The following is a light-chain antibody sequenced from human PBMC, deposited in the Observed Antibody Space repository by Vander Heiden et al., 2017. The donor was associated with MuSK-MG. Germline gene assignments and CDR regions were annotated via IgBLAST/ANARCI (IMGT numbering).Light chain of an antibody. CDR3: MQNLHNL. CDR1: QSLLHSNGYNY. Sequence: SGMTHSPLSLPVTPGEPASISCRSSQSLLHSNGYNYLDWDLQKPGQSPQILIYLGSNRDSGVHDRFSGSGSGTDFTLKSSRVEAKDVGVYYTMQNLHNLFGQGTQLEIK. J-gene: IGKJ5*01. CDR2: LGS. V-gene: IGKV2-28*01.